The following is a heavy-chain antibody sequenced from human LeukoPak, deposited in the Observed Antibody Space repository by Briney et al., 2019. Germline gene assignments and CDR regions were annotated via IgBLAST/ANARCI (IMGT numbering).Heavy chain of an antibody. V-gene: IGHV1-46*01. D-gene: IGHD3-22*01. CDR2: INPSCCNT. CDR1: GYTFTSYN. Sequence: ASVNLSCNASGYTFTSYNMHWARHAPGQGLEWMGIINPSCCNTKYTQKLQGRVNKTRDTSTSTVYRELRSLRSEHTPVYYCPKDLFHRYYRSSGHAFDYWGQGTLVSVSS. CDR3: PKDLFHRYYRSSGHAFDY. J-gene: IGHJ4*02.